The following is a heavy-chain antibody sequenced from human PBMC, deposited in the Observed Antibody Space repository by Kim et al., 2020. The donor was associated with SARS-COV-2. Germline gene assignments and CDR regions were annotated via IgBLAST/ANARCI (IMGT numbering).Heavy chain of an antibody. Sequence: GGSLRLSCAASGFTFSSYSMNWVRQAPGKGLEWVSSISSSSSYIYYADSVKGRFTISRDNAKNSLYLQMNSLRAEDTAVYYCARDPVEMATPESYYYYGMDVWGQGTTVTVSS. CDR1: GFTFSSYS. J-gene: IGHJ6*02. D-gene: IGHD2-15*01. CDR3: ARDPVEMATPESYYYYGMDV. CDR2: ISSSSSYI. V-gene: IGHV3-21*01.